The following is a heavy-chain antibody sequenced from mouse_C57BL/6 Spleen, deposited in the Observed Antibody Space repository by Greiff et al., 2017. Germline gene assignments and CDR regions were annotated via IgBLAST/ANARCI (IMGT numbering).Heavy chain of an antibody. CDR3: ARGGDMGYAMDY. V-gene: IGHV1-55*01. J-gene: IGHJ4*01. Sequence: QVQLKQPGAELVKPGASVKMSCKASGYTFTSYWITWVKQRPGQGLVWIGDIYPGSGSTNYNEKFKSKATLTVDTSSSTAYMQLSSLTSEDSAVYYCARGGDMGYAMDYWGQGTSVTVSS. D-gene: IGHD1-1*02. CDR1: GYTFTSYW. CDR2: IYPGSGST.